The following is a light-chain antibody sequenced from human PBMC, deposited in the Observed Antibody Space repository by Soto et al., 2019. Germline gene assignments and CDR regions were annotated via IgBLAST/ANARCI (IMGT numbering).Light chain of an antibody. CDR3: QQYNSYSGA. V-gene: IGKV1-5*01. J-gene: IGKJ1*01. Sequence: DIQMTQSPSTLSASVGDRVTITCRASQSISSGLAWYQQKPGKAPKLLIYDASSLESGVPSRFSGSGSGTEFTLTSSRLPPDDFATYYCQQYNSYSGAFGQGTKVEIK. CDR1: QSISSG. CDR2: DAS.